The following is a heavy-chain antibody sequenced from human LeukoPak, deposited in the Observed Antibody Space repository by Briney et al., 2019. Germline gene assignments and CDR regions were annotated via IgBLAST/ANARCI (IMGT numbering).Heavy chain of an antibody. J-gene: IGHJ5*02. Sequence: SETLSLTCTVSGYSISSGYYWGWIRQPPGKGLEWIGSIYHSGSTYYNPSLKSRVTISVDTSKNQFSLKLSSVTAADTAVYYCARDPLRYSSSPDWFDPWGQGTLVTVSS. CDR3: ARDPLRYSSSPDWFDP. CDR2: IYHSGST. CDR1: GYSISSGYY. D-gene: IGHD6-13*01. V-gene: IGHV4-38-2*02.